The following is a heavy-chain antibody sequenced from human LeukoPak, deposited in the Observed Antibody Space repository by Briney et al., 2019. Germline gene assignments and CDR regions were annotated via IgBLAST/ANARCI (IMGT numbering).Heavy chain of an antibody. CDR3: ATPYYYDSSGYYPRDY. V-gene: IGHV1-24*01. D-gene: IGHD3-22*01. CDR2: FDPEDGET. Sequence: RASVKVSCKVSGYTLTELSMHWVRQAPGKGLEWMGGFDPEDGETIYAQKFQGRVTVTEDTSTDTAYMELNSLRSEGTAVYYCATPYYYDSSGYYPRDYWGQGTLVTVSS. J-gene: IGHJ4*02. CDR1: GYTLTELS.